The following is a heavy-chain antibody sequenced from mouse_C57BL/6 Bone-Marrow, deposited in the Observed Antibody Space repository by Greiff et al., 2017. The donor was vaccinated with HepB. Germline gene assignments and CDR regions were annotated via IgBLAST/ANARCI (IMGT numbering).Heavy chain of an antibody. CDR2: INPNNGGT. CDR3: ARQNYGSSYWYFDV. J-gene: IGHJ1*03. D-gene: IGHD1-1*01. Sequence: VQLQQSGPELVKPGASVKMSCKASGYTFTDYNMHWVKQSHGKSLEWIGYINPNNGGTSYNQKFKGKATLTVNKSSSTAYMELSSLTSEDSAVYYCARQNYGSSYWYFDVWGTGTTVTVSS. V-gene: IGHV1-22*01. CDR1: GYTFTDYN.